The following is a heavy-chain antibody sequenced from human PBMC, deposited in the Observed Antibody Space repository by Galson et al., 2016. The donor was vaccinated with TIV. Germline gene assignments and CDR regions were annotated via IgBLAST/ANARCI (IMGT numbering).Heavy chain of an antibody. D-gene: IGHD3-10*01. J-gene: IGHJ4*02. CDR3: ARGRGYSFGSESSYFDY. Sequence: SVKVSCKASGGIFSNFVISWVRQAPGQGLEWMGSINPIFGTANYAQKFQGRVTITADTSTSTFYMDLSSLRSEDTAIYYCARGRGYSFGSESSYFDYWGQGSLVTVSS. CDR1: GGIFSNFV. CDR2: INPIFGTA. V-gene: IGHV1-69*06.